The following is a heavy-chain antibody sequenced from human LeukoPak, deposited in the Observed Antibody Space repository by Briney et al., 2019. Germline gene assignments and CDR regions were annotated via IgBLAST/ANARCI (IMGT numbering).Heavy chain of an antibody. CDR2: IVGDGSKA. J-gene: IGHJ4*02. D-gene: IGHD7-27*01. CDR1: GFTFSTYG. Sequence: GGSLRLSCAASGFTFSTYGMRWVRQAPGKGLEWVAVIVGDGSKAHCADSVRGRFTVSRDNSKNTLYLQMNSLRAEDTAVYYCARDSITGDNSLDFWGRGTLVTVSP. V-gene: IGHV3-33*05. CDR3: ARDSITGDNSLDF.